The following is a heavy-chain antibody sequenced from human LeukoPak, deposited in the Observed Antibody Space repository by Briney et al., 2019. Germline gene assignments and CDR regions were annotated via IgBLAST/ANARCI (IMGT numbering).Heavy chain of an antibody. D-gene: IGHD3-22*01. CDR2: IYYSGST. Sequence: SETLSLTCTVSGGSISSNSYYWGWIRQPPGKGLEWIGSIYYSGSTYYNPSLKSRVTISVDTSKNQFSLNLNSVTAADTAVYFCARDEGSAYPFDYWGQGTLVTVSS. J-gene: IGHJ4*02. CDR1: GGSISSNSYY. CDR3: ARDEGSAYPFDY. V-gene: IGHV4-39*07.